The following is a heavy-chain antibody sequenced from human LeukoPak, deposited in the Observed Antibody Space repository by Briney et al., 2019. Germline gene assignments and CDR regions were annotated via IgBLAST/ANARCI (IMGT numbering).Heavy chain of an antibody. D-gene: IGHD2-15*01. CDR1: GGSISSSSYY. J-gene: IGHJ6*03. Sequence: SETLSLTCTVSGGSISSSSYYWGWIRQPPGKGVEWIGSIYYSGSTYYNPSLKSRVTISVDTSKNQFSLKLSSVTAADTAVYYCARRGGGLYCSGGSCYYYYYYMDVWGKGTTVTISS. V-gene: IGHV4-39*07. CDR2: IYYSGST. CDR3: ARRGGGLYCSGGSCYYYYYYMDV.